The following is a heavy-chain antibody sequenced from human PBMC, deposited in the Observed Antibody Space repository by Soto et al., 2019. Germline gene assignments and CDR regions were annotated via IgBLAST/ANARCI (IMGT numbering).Heavy chain of an antibody. CDR2: IKEDGSVK. V-gene: IGHV3-7*04. D-gene: IGHD1-1*01. Sequence: EVQLVESGGGLVQPGGSLRLSCAASAFTFSSYWMSWVRQVPGKGLEWVANIKEDGSVKNYVDSVRGRFTISRDNANNSLYLQMNSLRVEDTGVYYCARGTPVPRGGSDYWGQGALVTVSS. J-gene: IGHJ4*02. CDR1: AFTFSSYW. CDR3: ARGTPVPRGGSDY.